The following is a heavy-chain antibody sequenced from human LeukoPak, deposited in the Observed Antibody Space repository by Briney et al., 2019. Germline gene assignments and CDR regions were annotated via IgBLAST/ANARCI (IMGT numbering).Heavy chain of an antibody. D-gene: IGHD1-26*01. Sequence: PSETLSLICTVSGGSIISYYWSWIRQPPGKGLEWIGNTHYSGSTNYNPSLKSRVTISVDTSKNQFSLKLSSVTAADTAVYYCARVFEVGASMIYPFDSWGHGTMVTVSS. J-gene: IGHJ3*02. CDR3: ARVFEVGASMIYPFDS. CDR1: GGSIISYY. V-gene: IGHV4-59*01. CDR2: THYSGST.